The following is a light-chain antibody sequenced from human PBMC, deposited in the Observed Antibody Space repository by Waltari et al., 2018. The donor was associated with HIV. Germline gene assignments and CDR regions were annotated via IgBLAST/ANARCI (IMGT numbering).Light chain of an antibody. Sequence: SSELTQDPAVSGALGQTARSTSAGDSLRTQYENRYQQKPGQAPVLVISGKNNRPSGIPDRFSGSSSGNTASLIISGAQAEDDADYYCNSRDSSGNHYVFGSGPKVTVL. V-gene: IGLV3-19*01. CDR2: GKN. CDR3: NSRDSSGNHYV. CDR1: SLRTQY. J-gene: IGLJ1*01.